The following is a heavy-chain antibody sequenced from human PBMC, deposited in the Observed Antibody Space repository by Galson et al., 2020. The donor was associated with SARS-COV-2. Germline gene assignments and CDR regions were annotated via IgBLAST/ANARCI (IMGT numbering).Heavy chain of an antibody. J-gene: IGHJ4*02. D-gene: IGHD3-22*01. V-gene: IGHV5-51*01. CDR2: TYPGDSDT. Sequence: GESLKISCKGSGYSFTSYWIGWVRQMPGKGLEWMGITYPGDSDTRYSPSFQGQVTISADKSISTAYLQWSSLKASDTAMYFCARHWGSDYFESSGDDSGYWGQGTLVTVSS. CDR1: GYSFTSYW. CDR3: ARHWGSDYFESSGDDSGY.